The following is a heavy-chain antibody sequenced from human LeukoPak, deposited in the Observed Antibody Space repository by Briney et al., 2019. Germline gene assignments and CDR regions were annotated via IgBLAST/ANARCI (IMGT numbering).Heavy chain of an antibody. Sequence: KPSETLSLTCTVSGGSISSYYWSLIRQPPNKGLEWIGFINYSGSTDYNPSLKSRVTISVDTSKNHFSLKLSSVTAADTAVYYCARAPPTGYWCDYWGQGTLVTVSS. CDR1: GGSISSYY. D-gene: IGHD3-9*01. CDR2: INYSGST. J-gene: IGHJ4*02. CDR3: ARAPPTGYWCDY. V-gene: IGHV4-59*01.